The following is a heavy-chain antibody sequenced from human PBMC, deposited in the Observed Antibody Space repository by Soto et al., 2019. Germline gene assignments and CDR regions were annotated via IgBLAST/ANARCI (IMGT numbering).Heavy chain of an antibody. J-gene: IGHJ4*02. CDR3: AAHAGHTYGPFDY. V-gene: IGHV4-4*02. Sequence: QVQLQESGPGLVKPSGTPSLTCAVSGGSIISSNWWTWVRQPPGKGLEWIGEIYHSGSTNYNPSLKSRITXSXGXXNNQFFLRLSSVTAADTAVYYWAAHAGHTYGPFDYWGRGTLVTVCS. D-gene: IGHD5-18*01. CDR2: IYHSGST. CDR1: GGSIISSNW.